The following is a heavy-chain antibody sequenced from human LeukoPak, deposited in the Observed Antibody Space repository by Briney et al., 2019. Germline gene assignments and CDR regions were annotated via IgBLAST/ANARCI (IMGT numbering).Heavy chain of an antibody. Sequence: GASVKVSCKASGYTFTSYGISWVRQAPGQGLEWMGWISAYNGNTNYAQKLQGRVTMTTDTSTSTAYMELRSLRSDDTAVYYCARESVNYYYDSSGYPAFDYWGQGTLVTVSS. CDR2: ISAYNGNT. CDR1: GYTFTSYG. J-gene: IGHJ4*02. CDR3: ARESVNYYYDSSGYPAFDY. V-gene: IGHV1-18*01. D-gene: IGHD3-22*01.